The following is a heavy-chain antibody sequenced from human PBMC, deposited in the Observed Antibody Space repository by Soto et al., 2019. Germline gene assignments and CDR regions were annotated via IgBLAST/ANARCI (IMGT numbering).Heavy chain of an antibody. CDR1: GGSFSGYY. CDR3: ARDGFCTSTTCRVGNWFDP. J-gene: IGHJ5*02. Sequence: SETLSLTCVVYGGSFSGYYWSWIRQSPGKGLEWIGGINHRGSTNYNPSLESRVTISVDTSKNQFSLKLPSVTAADTAMDYCARDGFCTSTTCRVGNWFDPWGQGALVTVSS. D-gene: IGHD2-2*01. CDR2: INHRGST. V-gene: IGHV4-34*01.